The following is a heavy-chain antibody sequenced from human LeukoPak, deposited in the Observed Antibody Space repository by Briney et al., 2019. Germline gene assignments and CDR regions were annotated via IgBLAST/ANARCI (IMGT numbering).Heavy chain of an antibody. V-gene: IGHV3-15*01. Sequence: GGSLRLSCAASGFTFSNAWVSWVRQAPGKGLEWVGRIKSKTDGETTDYAAPVKGRFTISRDDSKNTLYLQMNSLKIEDTAVYYCTTDIPMIAAFDIWGQGTVVTVSS. CDR2: IKSKTDGETT. J-gene: IGHJ3*02. D-gene: IGHD3-22*01. CDR1: GFTFSNAW. CDR3: TTDIPMIAAFDI.